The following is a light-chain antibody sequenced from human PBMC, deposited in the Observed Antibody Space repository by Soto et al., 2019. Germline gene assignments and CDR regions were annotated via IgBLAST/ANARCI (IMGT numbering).Light chain of an antibody. J-gene: IGKJ1*01. CDR1: QSVNKAY. CDR3: QRSGDFRWT. Sequence: EIVLTQSPGTLVLSPGDRATLSCRASQSVNKAYLVWYQVQPGQAPRRLTDGASGRATGIPDRFSGRGFGKDFALTISRLEPEDFAVYYCQRSGDFRWTFGQGTKVEVK. V-gene: IGKV3-20*01. CDR2: GAS.